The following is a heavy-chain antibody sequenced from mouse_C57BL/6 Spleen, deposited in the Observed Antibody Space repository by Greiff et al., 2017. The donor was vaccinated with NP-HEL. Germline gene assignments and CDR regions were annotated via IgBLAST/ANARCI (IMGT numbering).Heavy chain of an antibody. J-gene: IGHJ3*01. D-gene: IGHD2-5*01. CDR2: IYPSHSET. CDR1: GYTFTSYW. Sequence: QVQLQQPGAELVRPGSSVKLSCKASGYTFTSYWLDWVKQRPGQGLEWIGNIYPSHSETHYNQKFKDKATLTVDKSSSTAYMQLSSLTSEDSAVYYCASSYYSNYGGFAYWGQGTLVTVSA. CDR3: ASSYYSNYGGFAY. V-gene: IGHV1-61*01.